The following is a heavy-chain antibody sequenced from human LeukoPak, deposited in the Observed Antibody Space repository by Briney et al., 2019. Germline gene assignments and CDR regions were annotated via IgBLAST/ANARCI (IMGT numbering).Heavy chain of an antibody. J-gene: IGHJ4*02. CDR1: GFTFSNAW. D-gene: IGHD5-18*01. CDR3: AKDKEGYDSYGYGLDY. CDR2: ISYDGSNK. Sequence: GGSLRLSCAASGFTFSNAWMNWVRQAPGKGLEWVAVISYDGSNKYYADSVKGRFTISRDNSKNTLYLQMNSLRAEDTAVYYCAKDKEGYDSYGYGLDYWGQGTLVTVSS. V-gene: IGHV3-30*18.